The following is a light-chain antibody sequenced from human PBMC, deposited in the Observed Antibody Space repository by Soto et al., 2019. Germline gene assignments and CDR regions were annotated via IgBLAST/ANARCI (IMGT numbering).Light chain of an antibody. CDR1: QDIRSD. V-gene: IGKV1-6*01. CDR3: LQDHSYPWT. Sequence: AIQLTQSPSSLSASVGDRGTITCRAGQDIRSDLGWYQHKPGKAPRLLIHAASSLQSGVPSRFSGSASGTEFTLTISSLQPEDLASYYCLQDHSYPWTFGQGTKVEI. J-gene: IGKJ1*01. CDR2: AAS.